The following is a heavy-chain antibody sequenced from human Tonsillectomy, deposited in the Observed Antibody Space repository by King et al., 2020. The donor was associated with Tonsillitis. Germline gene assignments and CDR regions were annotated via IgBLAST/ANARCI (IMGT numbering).Heavy chain of an antibody. Sequence: VQLVESGGGVVRPGRSLRLSCAASRFTFSNYGMHWVRQAPGKGLEWVAVISYDGSHKYYADSVKGRFTISRDNSNNTLFLQMNSLRAEDTAVYYCAKADAPGGAYYYGMDVWGQGTTVTVSS. V-gene: IGHV3-30*18. CDR2: ISYDGSHK. CDR1: RFTFSNYG. D-gene: IGHD3-16*01. CDR3: AKADAPGGAYYYGMDV. J-gene: IGHJ6*02.